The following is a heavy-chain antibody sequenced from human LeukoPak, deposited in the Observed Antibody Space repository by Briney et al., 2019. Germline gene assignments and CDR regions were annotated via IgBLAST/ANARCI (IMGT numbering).Heavy chain of an antibody. V-gene: IGHV4-39*01. CDR3: ARQVEKNYGDWLDP. D-gene: IGHD3-16*01. Sequence: SETLSLTCTVSGGSVSSNTHHWGWIRQPPGKGLEWIGSVYYLGSTYYNPSLKSRVTISVDTSKNHFSLKVRSVTAADTAVYYYARQVEKNYGDWLDPWGQGTLVTVSS. CDR1: GGSVSSNTHH. J-gene: IGHJ5*02. CDR2: VYYLGST.